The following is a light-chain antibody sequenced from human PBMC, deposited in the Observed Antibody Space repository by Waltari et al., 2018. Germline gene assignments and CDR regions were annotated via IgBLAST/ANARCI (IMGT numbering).Light chain of an antibody. CDR1: KLEDKY. CDR2: QDS. Sequence: SYELTQPPSVSVSPGQTATLSCSATKLEDKYVCWYQQNPGQSPVLVMYQDSKRPSGIPERFSGSTSGDTATLTISGTQTLDEADYFCQTWDNTTVFGSGTRVTVL. V-gene: IGLV3-1*01. J-gene: IGLJ1*01. CDR3: QTWDNTTV.